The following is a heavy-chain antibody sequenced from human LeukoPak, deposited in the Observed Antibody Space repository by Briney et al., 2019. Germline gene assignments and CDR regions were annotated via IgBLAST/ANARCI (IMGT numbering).Heavy chain of an antibody. D-gene: IGHD3-3*01. CDR1: GGSISSYY. Sequence: SETLSLTCTVSGGSISSYYWSWIRQPPGKGLEWIGYIYYSGSTNYNPSLKSRVTISVDTSKNQFSLKLSPVTAADTAVYYCARYGVVLDYWGQGTLVTVSS. V-gene: IGHV4-59*01. CDR3: ARYGVVLDY. CDR2: IYYSGST. J-gene: IGHJ4*02.